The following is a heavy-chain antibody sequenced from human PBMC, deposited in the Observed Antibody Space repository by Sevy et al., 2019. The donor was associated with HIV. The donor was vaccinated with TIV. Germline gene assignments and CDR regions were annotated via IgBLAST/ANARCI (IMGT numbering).Heavy chain of an antibody. V-gene: IGHV3-21*06. CDR1: GFTFSSYS. D-gene: IGHD3-10*01. Sequence: GGSLRLSCAASGFTFSSYSMNWVRQAPGKGLEWVSSISSSSSYIYDADSVKGRFTISRDNAKNLLYLQMNSLRAEDTAVYYCARGGRRYYYGMDVWGQGTTVTVSS. J-gene: IGHJ6*02. CDR3: ARGGRRYYYGMDV. CDR2: ISSSSSYI.